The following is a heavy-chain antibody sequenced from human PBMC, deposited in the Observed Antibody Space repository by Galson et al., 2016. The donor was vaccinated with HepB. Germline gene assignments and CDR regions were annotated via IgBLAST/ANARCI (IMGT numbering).Heavy chain of an antibody. D-gene: IGHD6-13*01. J-gene: IGHJ4*02. CDR3: AKDEGWAAAGRYYFDY. CDR1: GFTFNNYA. V-gene: IGHV3-23*01. CDR2: ISGSGGST. Sequence: SLRLSCAASGFTFNNYAMSWVRQAPGKGLEWVSGISGSGGSTYYADSVKGRFTISRDNSKNTLFLQMHSLRAEDTAVYYCAKDEGWAAAGRYYFDYWGQGTLVTVSS.